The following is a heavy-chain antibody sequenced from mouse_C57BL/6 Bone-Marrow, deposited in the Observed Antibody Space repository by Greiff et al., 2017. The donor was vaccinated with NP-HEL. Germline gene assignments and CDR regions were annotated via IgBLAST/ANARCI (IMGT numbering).Heavy chain of an antibody. CDR2: ISSGGSYT. V-gene: IGHV5-6*01. Sequence: DVHLVESGGDLVKPGGSLKLSCAASGFTFSSYGMSWVRQTPDKRLEWVATISSGGSYTYYPDSVKGRFTISRDNAKNTLYLQRSSLKAEDTAMDYCARRGWFAYWGQGTLVTVSA. CDR1: GFTFSSYG. CDR3: ARRGWFAY. J-gene: IGHJ3*01.